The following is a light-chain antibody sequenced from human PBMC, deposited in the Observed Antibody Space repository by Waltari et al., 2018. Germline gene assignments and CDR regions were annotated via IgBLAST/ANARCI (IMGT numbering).Light chain of an antibody. V-gene: IGKV3D-20*01. CDR1: QSVSDRH. J-gene: IGKJ3*01. CDR2: DAS. Sequence: ENVLTQSPATLSLSPGERASLSCGASQSVSDRHLAWYQQKPGLAPRLLIYDASKRATGVSDRFSGSRSGTDFTLTISRLEPEDFAVYYCQRFASSEFTFGPGTKVDI. CDR3: QRFASSEFT.